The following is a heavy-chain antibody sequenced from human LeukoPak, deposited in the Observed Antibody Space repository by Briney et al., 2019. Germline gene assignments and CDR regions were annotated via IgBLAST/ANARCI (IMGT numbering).Heavy chain of an antibody. CDR1: GFIVRSSY. CDR2: IYSGGSP. CDR3: AKGVSSSWPNIFDY. D-gene: IGHD6-13*01. Sequence: GGSLRLSCAASGFIVRSSYMSWVRQAPGKGLEWVSVIYSGGSPDYADSAKGRFTISTDNSKNTLYLQMNSLRAEDTAVYYCAKGVSSSWPNIFDYWGQGTLVTVSS. V-gene: IGHV3-53*01. J-gene: IGHJ4*02.